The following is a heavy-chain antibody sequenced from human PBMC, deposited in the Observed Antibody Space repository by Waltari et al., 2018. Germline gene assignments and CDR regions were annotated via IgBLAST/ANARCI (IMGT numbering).Heavy chain of an antibody. D-gene: IGHD2-21*02. CDR1: GFTFSSYG. J-gene: IGHJ4*02. Sequence: QVQLVESGGGVVHPGRSLRLSCAATGFTFSSYGMHWVRQAPGKGLEWVAVISYYGSNKYYADSVKGRFTISRDNSKNTLYLQMNSLRAEDTAVYYCAKDRLVVTRAFDYWGQGTLVTVSS. CDR3: AKDRLVVTRAFDY. CDR2: ISYYGSNK. V-gene: IGHV3-30*18.